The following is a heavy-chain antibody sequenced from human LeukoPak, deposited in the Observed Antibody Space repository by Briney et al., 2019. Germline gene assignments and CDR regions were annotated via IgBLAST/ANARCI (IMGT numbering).Heavy chain of an antibody. CDR2: ISSDGSNK. CDR1: GFTFSSYA. J-gene: IGHJ4*02. Sequence: GGSLRLSCAASGFTFSSYAMHWVRQAPGKGLEWVAFISSDGSNKYYVDSVKGRFTISRDNSKNTLYLQMNSLRAEDTAMYYCARQAPLSGSYYFDYWGQGTLVAVSS. D-gene: IGHD1-26*01. CDR3: ARQAPLSGSYYFDY. V-gene: IGHV3-30*04.